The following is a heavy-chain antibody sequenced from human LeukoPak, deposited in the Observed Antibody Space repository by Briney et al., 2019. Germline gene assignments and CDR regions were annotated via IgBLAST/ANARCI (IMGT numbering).Heavy chain of an antibody. V-gene: IGHV3-11*01. CDR3: ARDIEELAYCGGDCYFGEGAFDI. Sequence: GGSLRLSCAASGFTFSDYYMSWIRQAPGKGLEWVSYISSSGSTIYYADSVKGRFTISRDNAKNSLYLQMNSLRAEDTAVYYCARDIEELAYCGGDCYFGEGAFDIWGQGTMVTVSS. CDR2: ISSSGSTI. CDR1: GFTFSDYY. J-gene: IGHJ3*02. D-gene: IGHD2-21*02.